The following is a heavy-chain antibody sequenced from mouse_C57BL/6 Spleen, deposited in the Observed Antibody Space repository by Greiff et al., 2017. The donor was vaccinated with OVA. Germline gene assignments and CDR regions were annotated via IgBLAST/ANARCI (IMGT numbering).Heavy chain of an antibody. CDR2: INYDGSST. CDR1: GFTFSDYY. Sequence: EVKLVESEGGLVQPGSSMKLSCTASGFTFSDYYMAWVRQVPEKGLEWVANINYDGSSTYYLDSLKSRFIISRDNAKNILSLQMSSLKSEDTATYYCARETPTTVVATDWYFDVWGTGTTVTVSS. CDR3: ARETPTTVVATDWYFDV. V-gene: IGHV5-16*01. J-gene: IGHJ1*03. D-gene: IGHD1-1*01.